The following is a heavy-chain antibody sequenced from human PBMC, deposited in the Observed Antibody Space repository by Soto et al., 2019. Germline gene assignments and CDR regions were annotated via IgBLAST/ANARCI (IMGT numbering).Heavy chain of an antibody. J-gene: IGHJ5*02. CDR2: IYYSGST. CDR1: GGSISSYY. Sequence: SESLSLTCTVSGGSISSYYWSWIRQPPGKGLEWIGYIYYSGSTNYNPSLKSRVTISVDTSKNQFSLKLSSVTAADTAVYYCARDMAAGTVWWFDPWGQGTLGTVSS. CDR3: ARDMAAGTVWWFDP. V-gene: IGHV4-59*01. D-gene: IGHD6-13*01.